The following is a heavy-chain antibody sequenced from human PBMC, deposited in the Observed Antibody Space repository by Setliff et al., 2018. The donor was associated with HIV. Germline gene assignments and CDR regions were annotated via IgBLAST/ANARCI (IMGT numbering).Heavy chain of an antibody. D-gene: IGHD5-12*01. CDR1: GGSITSSY. V-gene: IGHV4-4*07. CDR2: IYTSGST. J-gene: IGHJ3*02. Sequence: SETLSLTCTVSGGSITSSYWSWIRQPAGKGLEWIGRIYTSGSTNYNPSLKSRVTMSIDTSKKQFSLKLASVTAADTAVYYCARAEMATIVAFDIWGQGTMVTVSS. CDR3: ARAEMATIVAFDI.